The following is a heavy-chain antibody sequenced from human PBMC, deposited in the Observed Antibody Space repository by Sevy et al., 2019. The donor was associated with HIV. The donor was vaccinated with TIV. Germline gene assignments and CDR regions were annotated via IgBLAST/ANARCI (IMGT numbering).Heavy chain of an antibody. CDR3: AKARGGYCSSTSCSNWFDP. V-gene: IGHV3-30*02. CDR1: GFTFSSYG. CDR2: IRYDGSNK. Sequence: GGSLRLSCAASGFTFSSYGMHWVRQAPGKGLEWVAFIRYDGSNKYYADSVKGRFTISRDNSKNTLYLQMNSLRAEDTAVYYCAKARGGYCSSTSCSNWFDPWGQGTLVTVSS. D-gene: IGHD2-2*01. J-gene: IGHJ5*02.